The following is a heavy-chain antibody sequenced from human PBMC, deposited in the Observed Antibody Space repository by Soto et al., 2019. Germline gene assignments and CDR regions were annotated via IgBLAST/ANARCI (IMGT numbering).Heavy chain of an antibody. Sequence: GESLKISCKGSDYSFNTYWIAWVRQMPGKGLEWMGIIYPGDSDTRYSPSFQGHVTFSVDKSISTAYLEWSSLEASDTAIYYCARLSRRVAQESNYFDPWGQGTLVTVSS. CDR3: ARLSRRVAQESNYFDP. D-gene: IGHD2-8*01. V-gene: IGHV5-51*01. CDR1: DYSFNTYW. CDR2: IYPGDSDT. J-gene: IGHJ5*02.